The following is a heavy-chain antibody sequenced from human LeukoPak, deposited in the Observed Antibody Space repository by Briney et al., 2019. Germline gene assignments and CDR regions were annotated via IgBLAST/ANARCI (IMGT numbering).Heavy chain of an antibody. V-gene: IGHV3-21*01. J-gene: IGHJ4*02. CDR3: ARDVYYDLWSGVDY. D-gene: IGHD3-3*01. CDR2: ISSSSYI. CDR1: GFTFSSYS. Sequence: GGSLRLSCAASGFTFSSYSMNWVRQAPGKGLEWVSSISSSSYIYYADSVKGRFTISRDNAKNSLYLQMNSLRAEDTAVYYCARDVYYDLWSGVDYWGQGTLVTVSS.